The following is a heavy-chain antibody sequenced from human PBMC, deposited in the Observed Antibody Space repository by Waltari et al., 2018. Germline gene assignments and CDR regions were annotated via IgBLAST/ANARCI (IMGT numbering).Heavy chain of an antibody. V-gene: IGHV1-8*01. D-gene: IGHD6-19*01. CDR3: ARVSSAPYRSAWHFDY. CDR1: GYTFTSYD. J-gene: IGHJ4*02. CDR2: MNPNSGNT. Sequence: QVQLVQSGAEVKKPGASVKVSCKASGYTFTSYDIHWVRQATGKGLEWMGWMNPNSGNTGYAQMLQGRVTMTRHTSISTAYMEVNSLTSEDTAVYYCARVSSAPYRSAWHFDYWGQGTLVTVSS.